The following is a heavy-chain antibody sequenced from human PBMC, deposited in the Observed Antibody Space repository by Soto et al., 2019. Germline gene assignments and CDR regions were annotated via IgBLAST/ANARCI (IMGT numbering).Heavy chain of an antibody. Sequence: EVQLLDSGGGLVQPGGSMRLSCAASGFTFSHDAMSWVRQAPGKGLEWVSSISGSGGGTYYADSVKGRVTISRDNSNNTLSLQMNSLRAEDTAVYYCAKSRGSGSYFNPSDAFDFWGQGTMVTVSS. D-gene: IGHD3-10*01. J-gene: IGHJ3*01. V-gene: IGHV3-23*01. CDR2: ISGSGGGT. CDR3: AKSRGSGSYFNPSDAFDF. CDR1: GFTFSHDA.